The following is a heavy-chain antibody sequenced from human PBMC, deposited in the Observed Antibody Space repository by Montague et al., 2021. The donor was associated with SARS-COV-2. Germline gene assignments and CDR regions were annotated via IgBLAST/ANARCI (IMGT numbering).Heavy chain of an antibody. CDR3: ARLLAGSTIAFDY. CDR2: IDSNDDK. D-gene: IGHD1-26*01. J-gene: IGHJ4*02. Sequence: PALVKPTQTLTLTCTFSGFSLSTRGVCVGWIRQPPGKALEWLALIDSNDDKYYSPSLRTRLTISKDTSKNQVVLTLTNMDPVDTAAYYCARLLAGSTIAFDYWGQGTLVTVSS. CDR1: GFSLSTRGVC. V-gene: IGHV2-70*01.